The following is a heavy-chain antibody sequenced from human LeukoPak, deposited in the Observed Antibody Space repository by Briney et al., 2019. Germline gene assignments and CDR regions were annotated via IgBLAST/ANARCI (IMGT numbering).Heavy chain of an antibody. D-gene: IGHD2-2*02. Sequence: GGSLRLSRAASGFTFSDYYMSWIRQAPGKGLEWVSYISSSGSTIYYADSVKGRFTISRDNARNSPYLQMNSLRAEDTAVYYCARDELKVVPAAIRETYYYYYGMDVWGQGTTVTVSS. J-gene: IGHJ6*02. CDR2: ISSSGSTI. V-gene: IGHV3-11*01. CDR3: ARDELKVVPAAIRETYYYYYGMDV. CDR1: GFTFSDYY.